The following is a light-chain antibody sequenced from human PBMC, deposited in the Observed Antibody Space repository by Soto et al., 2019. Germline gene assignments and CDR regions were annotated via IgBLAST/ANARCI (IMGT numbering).Light chain of an antibody. V-gene: IGKV3-20*01. CDR1: QSLSNNY. Sequence: EIVLTQSPGTLSLSPGERATLSCRASQSLSNNYLAWYQQKPGQAPRLLFYGASNRTTGIPTKFTGSGSGTDFTLTFSRLEPEDVAVYYGQHYGSSPQMYNFGQGIKLEIK. CDR3: QHYGSSPQMYN. J-gene: IGKJ2*01. CDR2: GAS.